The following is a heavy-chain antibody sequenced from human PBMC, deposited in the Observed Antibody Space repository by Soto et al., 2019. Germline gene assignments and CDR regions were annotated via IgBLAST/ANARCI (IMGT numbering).Heavy chain of an antibody. D-gene: IGHD6-13*01. J-gene: IGHJ2*01. CDR2: ISSSSSYI. CDR1: GFTFSSYS. Sequence: PGGSLRLSCAASGFTFSSYSMNLVRPAPGKGLEWVSSISSSSSYIYYADSVKGRFTISRDNAKNSLYLQMNSLRAEDTAVYYCARAYSSSWYFDLWGRGTLVTVSS. V-gene: IGHV3-21*01. CDR3: ARAYSSSWYFDL.